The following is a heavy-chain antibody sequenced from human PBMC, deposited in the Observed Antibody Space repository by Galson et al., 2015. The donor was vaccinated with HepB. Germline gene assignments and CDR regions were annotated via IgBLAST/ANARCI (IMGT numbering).Heavy chain of an antibody. D-gene: IGHD4-17*01. CDR2: IVVGSGNT. J-gene: IGHJ5*02. Sequence: SVKVSCKASGFTFTSSAVQWVRQARGQRLEWIGWIVVGSGNTNYAQKFQERVTITRDMSTSTAYMELSSLRSEDTAVYYCAAFLYGDGQGFDPWGQGTLVTVSS. CDR1: GFTFTSSA. CDR3: AAFLYGDGQGFDP. V-gene: IGHV1-58*01.